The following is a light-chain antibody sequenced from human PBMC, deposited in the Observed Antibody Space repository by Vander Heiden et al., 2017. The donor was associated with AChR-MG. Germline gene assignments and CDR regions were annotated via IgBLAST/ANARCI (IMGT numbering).Light chain of an antibody. CDR2: DAS. Sequence: EIVLTQSPATLSLSPGERATLSCMASQSVSSYLAWYQQKPGQAPRLLIYDASNRATGIPARFSCSGSGTDFTLTISSLEPEDFAVYYCQQRSNWPPSLTFGGGTKVEIK. CDR1: QSVSSY. J-gene: IGKJ4*01. CDR3: QQRSNWPPSLT. V-gene: IGKV3-11*01.